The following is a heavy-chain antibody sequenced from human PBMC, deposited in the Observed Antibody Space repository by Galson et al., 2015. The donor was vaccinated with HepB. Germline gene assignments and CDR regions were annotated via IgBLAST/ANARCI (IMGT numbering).Heavy chain of an antibody. CDR1: GGTFSNYV. Sequence: SVKVSCKASGGTFSNYVLSWVRQAPGQGLEWMGGIIPMFGTANYAQKFQGRLTITADESTGTAYVELSSLTSEDTAMYYCARDSPEMTTIPAYLDSWGQGTLVTVSS. V-gene: IGHV1-69*13. D-gene: IGHD5-24*01. CDR2: IIPMFGTA. CDR3: ARDSPEMTTIPAYLDS. J-gene: IGHJ4*02.